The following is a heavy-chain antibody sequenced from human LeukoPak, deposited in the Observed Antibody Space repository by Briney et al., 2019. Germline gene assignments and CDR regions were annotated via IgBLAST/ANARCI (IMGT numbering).Heavy chain of an antibody. J-gene: IGHJ6*03. CDR2: ISSGGTYE. CDR1: GFTFSNYA. D-gene: IGHD2-2*02. V-gene: IGHV3-30*07. Sequence: GGSLRLSCAASGFTFSNYAMHWVRQAPGKGLEWVSLISSGGTYEYYADSVKGRFTISRDNSKNTLYLQLNSLRAEDTAVYYCARAVYIYYYYMDVWGKGTTVTVSS. CDR3: ARAVYIYYYYMDV.